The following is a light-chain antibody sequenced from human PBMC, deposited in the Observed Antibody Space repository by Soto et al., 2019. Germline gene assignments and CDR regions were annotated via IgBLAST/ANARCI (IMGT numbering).Light chain of an antibody. V-gene: IGKV1-5*01. Sequence: DIPMTQSPSTLSASVGDRVTITCRASQSINGWLAWYQQKPGQAPKLLIYDVSTLDSGVPSRFSGSASGTEFTLTISSVESDDFATFYCQQYHRYSTFGQGTRVDIK. CDR1: QSINGW. CDR3: QQYHRYST. CDR2: DVS. J-gene: IGKJ1*01.